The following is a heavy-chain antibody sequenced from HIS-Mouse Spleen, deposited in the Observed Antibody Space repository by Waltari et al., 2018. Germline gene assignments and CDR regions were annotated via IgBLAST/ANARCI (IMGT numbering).Heavy chain of an antibody. J-gene: IGHJ4*02. CDR2: ISWDGGST. CDR1: GFTFDDYA. D-gene: IGHD3-10*01. Sequence: EVQLVESGGVVVQPGGSLRLSCAASGFTFDDYAMHWVRQGPGKGLEWVSLISWDGGSTYYADSVKGRFTISRDNSKNSLYLQMNSLRPEDTALYYCAKDRDGSGSYSDYWGQGTLVTVSS. CDR3: AKDRDGSGSYSDY. V-gene: IGHV3-43D*03.